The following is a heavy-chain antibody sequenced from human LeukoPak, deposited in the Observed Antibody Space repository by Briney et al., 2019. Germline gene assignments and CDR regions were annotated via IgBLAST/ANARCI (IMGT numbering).Heavy chain of an antibody. CDR3: ARDHGVRWFGDHWFDP. D-gene: IGHD3-10*01. CDR2: ISPSSNYI. CDR1: GFTFSSYT. J-gene: IGHJ5*02. V-gene: IGHV3-21*01. Sequence: GGSLRLSCAASGFTFSSYTMNWVRQAPGKGLEWVSSISPSSNYIYYADSVKGRFTISRDNAKNSLYLQMYSLRAEDTAVYYCARDHGVRWFGDHWFDPWGQGTLVTVSS.